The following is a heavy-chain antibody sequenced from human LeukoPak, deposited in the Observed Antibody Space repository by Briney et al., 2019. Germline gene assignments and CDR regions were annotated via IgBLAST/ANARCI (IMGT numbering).Heavy chain of an antibody. CDR1: GFTVSSNY. CDR2: ILYSGNT. D-gene: IGHD3-10*01. CDR3: ARKPIFGSGRHWYYFDH. V-gene: IGHV4-59*04. Sequence: NPGGSLRLSCAASGFTVSSNYMSWVRQPPGKGLEWIASILYSGNTYYNPSPKSRVTISVDTSKNQFSLKLNSVTAADTAIYYCARKPIFGSGRHWYYFDHWGQGTLVTVSS. J-gene: IGHJ4*02.